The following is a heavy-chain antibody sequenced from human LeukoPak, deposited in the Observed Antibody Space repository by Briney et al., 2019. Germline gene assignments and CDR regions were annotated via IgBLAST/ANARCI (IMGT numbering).Heavy chain of an antibody. CDR1: GFTFGSYT. CDR2: VSYDGTDT. D-gene: IGHD2-8*01. V-gene: IGHV3-30*09. Sequence: GGSLRLSCAVSGFTFGSYTMNWVRQAPGKGLEWVATVSYDGTDTSYADSVKGRFAIFRDNSKNTLYLQMNSLRTEDTAVYYCVRVSGFCTNGVCPSFDPWGQGTLVTVSS. CDR3: VRVSGFCTNGVCPSFDP. J-gene: IGHJ5*02.